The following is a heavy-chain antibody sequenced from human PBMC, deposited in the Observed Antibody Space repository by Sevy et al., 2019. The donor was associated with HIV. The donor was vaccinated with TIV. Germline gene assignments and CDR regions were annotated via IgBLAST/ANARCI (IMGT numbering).Heavy chain of an antibody. Sequence: GGSLRLSCAASGFTFSTYSLNWVRQAPGKGLEWLSYISSSGETIYTDSVRGRFTISRDNAKSSLYLQMDSLRAEDTAVYYCARNGGYADYGMDVWGQGATVTVSS. CDR3: ARNGGYADYGMDV. D-gene: IGHD5-12*01. CDR2: ISSSGETI. J-gene: IGHJ6*02. V-gene: IGHV3-48*01. CDR1: GFTFSTYS.